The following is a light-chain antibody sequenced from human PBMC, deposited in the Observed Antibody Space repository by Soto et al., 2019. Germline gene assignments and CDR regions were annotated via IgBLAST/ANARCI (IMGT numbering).Light chain of an antibody. J-gene: IGLJ1*01. CDR2: EVS. CDR1: SSDVGGYNY. Sequence: QPVLTQPPSASGSPGQSVTISCTGTSSDVGGYNYVSWYQQHPGKAPKLMIYEVSKRPSGVPDRFSGSKSGNTASLTVSGLQAEDEADYYCSSYAGSNNLRYVFGTGTKVTVL. CDR3: SSYAGSNNLRYV. V-gene: IGLV2-8*01.